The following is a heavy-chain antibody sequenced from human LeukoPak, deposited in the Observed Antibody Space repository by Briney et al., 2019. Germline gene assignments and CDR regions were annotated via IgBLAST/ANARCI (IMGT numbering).Heavy chain of an antibody. CDR2: IKQDGSEK. J-gene: IGHJ6*03. CDR1: GFTFSSYW. Sequence: PGGSLRLSCAASGFTFSSYWMSWVRQAPGKGLEWVANIKQDGSEKYYVDSVKGRFTISRDNAKNSLYLQMNSLRAEDTAVYYCARAGSGSDPPRLYYMDVWGKGTTVTVSS. D-gene: IGHD3-10*01. V-gene: IGHV3-7*01. CDR3: ARAGSGSDPPRLYYMDV.